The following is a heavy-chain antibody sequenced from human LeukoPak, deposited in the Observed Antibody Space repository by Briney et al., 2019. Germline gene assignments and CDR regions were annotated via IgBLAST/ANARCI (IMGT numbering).Heavy chain of an antibody. CDR3: AREKIGSGYDQDLDY. J-gene: IGHJ4*02. D-gene: IGHD5-12*01. CDR1: GYTFTDYY. CDR2: INPADGGT. Sequence: ASVKVSCKASGYTFTDYYIHWVRQAPGQGLEWMGWINPADGGTKFAQNFQVRVTMTSDTSISTAYMELSSLRSDDTAVYYCAREKIGSGYDQDLDYWGLGTMVTVSS. V-gene: IGHV1-2*02.